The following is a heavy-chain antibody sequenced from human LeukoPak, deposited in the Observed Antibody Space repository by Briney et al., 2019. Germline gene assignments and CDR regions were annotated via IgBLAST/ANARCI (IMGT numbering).Heavy chain of an antibody. CDR2: IKQDGSEK. V-gene: IGHV3-7*01. CDR3: ARRVPYYDILTGYWAVDAFDI. Sequence: GGSLRLSCAASGFTFSSYWMSWVRQAPGKGLEWVANIKQDGSEKYYVDSVKGRFTISRDNAKNSLYLQMNSLRAEDTAVYYCARRVPYYDILTGYWAVDAFDIWGQGTVVTVSS. J-gene: IGHJ3*02. D-gene: IGHD3-9*01. CDR1: GFTFSSYW.